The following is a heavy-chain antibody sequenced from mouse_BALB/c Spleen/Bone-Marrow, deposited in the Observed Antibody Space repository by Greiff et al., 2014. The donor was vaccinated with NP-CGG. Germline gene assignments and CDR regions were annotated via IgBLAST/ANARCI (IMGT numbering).Heavy chain of an antibody. CDR2: FHPGSGSI. CDR1: GYTFTEYF. V-gene: IGHV1-62-2*01. Sequence: QVHVKQSGAELVKPGASVKLSCKASGYTFTEYFIHWIKQRSGQGLEWIGWFHPGSGSIKYSEKFKDKATLTADKSSSTVYMELSRLTSEDSAVYFCARHEVITPFDYWGQGTTLTVSS. CDR3: ARHEVITPFDY. D-gene: IGHD1-2*01. J-gene: IGHJ2*01.